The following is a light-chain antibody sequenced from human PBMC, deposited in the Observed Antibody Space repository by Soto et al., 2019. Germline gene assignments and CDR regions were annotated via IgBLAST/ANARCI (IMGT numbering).Light chain of an antibody. CDR1: QAIRND. V-gene: IGKV1-17*01. J-gene: IGKJ2*01. CDR2: AAS. CDR3: LQNSGYPYT. Sequence: DIQMTQSPSSLSASVGDRVTITCRTSQAIRNDLGWFQQKPGKAPKRLIYAASSLQSGVPLRFSGSGSGTEFTLTISSLQPEDFATDYCLQNSGYPYTFGQGTKLEIK.